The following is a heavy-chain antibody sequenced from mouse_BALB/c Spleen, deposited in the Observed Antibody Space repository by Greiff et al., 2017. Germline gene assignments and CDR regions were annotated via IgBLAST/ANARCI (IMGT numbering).Heavy chain of an antibody. CDR3: ARRGYDYDGYFDV. CDR1: GYTFTDYN. V-gene: IGHV1S29*02. Sequence: VQLKQSGPELVKPGASVKISCKASGYTFTDYNMHWVKQSHGKSLEWIGYIYPYNGGTGYNQKFKSKATLTVDNSSSTAYMELRSLTSEDSAVYYCARRGYDYDGYFDVWGAGTTVTGSS. D-gene: IGHD2-4*01. J-gene: IGHJ1*01. CDR2: IYPYNGGT.